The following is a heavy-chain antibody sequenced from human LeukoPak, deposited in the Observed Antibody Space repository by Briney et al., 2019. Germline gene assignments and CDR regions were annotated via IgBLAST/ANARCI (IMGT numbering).Heavy chain of an antibody. V-gene: IGHV3-23*01. D-gene: IGHD6-19*01. CDR3: AKGSRVSGWLLPFDY. CDR2: ISGSGGST. Sequence: QTGGSLRLSCAASGFTFSSHGMSWVRQAPGKGLEWVSAISGSGGSTYYADSVKGRFTISRDNSKNTLYLQMNSLRAEDTAVYYCAKGSRVSGWLLPFDYWGQGTLVTVSS. J-gene: IGHJ4*02. CDR1: GFTFSSHG.